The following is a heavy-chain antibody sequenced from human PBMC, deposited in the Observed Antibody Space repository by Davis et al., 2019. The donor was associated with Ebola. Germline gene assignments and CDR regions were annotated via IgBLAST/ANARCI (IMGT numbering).Heavy chain of an antibody. CDR1: GYTFTSYY. J-gene: IGHJ4*02. D-gene: IGHD6-13*01. Sequence: ASVKVSCKASGYTFTSYYMHWVRQAPGQGLEWMGIINPSGGSTNYAQKFQGRVTMTRDTSTSTVYMELSSLRSEDTAVYYCAREGVAAAGSWKYFDYWGQGTLVTVSS. CDR3: AREGVAAAGSWKYFDY. V-gene: IGHV1-46*01. CDR2: INPSGGST.